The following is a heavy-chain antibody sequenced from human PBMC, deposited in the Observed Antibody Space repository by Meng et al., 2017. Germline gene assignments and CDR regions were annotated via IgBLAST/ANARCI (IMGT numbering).Heavy chain of an antibody. V-gene: IGHV4-61*01. CDR1: GDSVTVGSHY. Sequence: QVQQEESGPGRVTPSATLSLTCTVSGDSVTVGSHYWSWIRPPPGKGLEWIGYIDYGGSTSYNPSLRSRVTISVDTSNNQFSLKLSSVTAADTAVFYCARTRGDYYIDYWGQGTLVTVSS. J-gene: IGHJ4*02. CDR3: ARTRGDYYIDY. CDR2: IDYGGST. D-gene: IGHD3-16*01.